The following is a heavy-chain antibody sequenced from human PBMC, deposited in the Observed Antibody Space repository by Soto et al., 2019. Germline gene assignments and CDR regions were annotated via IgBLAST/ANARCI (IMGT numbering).Heavy chain of an antibody. V-gene: IGHV4-4*02. CDR1: GGSISSSNW. Sequence: SETLSLTCAVSGGSISSSNWWGWVRQPPGKGLEWIGEIYHSGSTNYNPSLKSRVTISVDKSKNQFSLKLSSVTAADTAVYYCASASRDGYNYGSDYWGQGTLVTVSS. CDR3: ASASRDGYNYGSDY. CDR2: IYHSGST. J-gene: IGHJ4*02. D-gene: IGHD5-12*01.